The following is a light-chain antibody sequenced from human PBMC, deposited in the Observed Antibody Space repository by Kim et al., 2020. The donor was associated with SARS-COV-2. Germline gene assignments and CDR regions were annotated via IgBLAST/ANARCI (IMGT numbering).Light chain of an antibody. J-gene: IGKJ3*01. CDR3: QQYGSSPA. CDR2: GAS. V-gene: IGKV3-20*01. Sequence: LSPGERATLSCRASQSVSSSYLAWYQQKPGQAPRLLIYGASSRATGIPDRFSGSGSGTDFTLNISRLEPEDFAVYYCQQYGSSPAFGPGTKVDIK. CDR1: QSVSSSY.